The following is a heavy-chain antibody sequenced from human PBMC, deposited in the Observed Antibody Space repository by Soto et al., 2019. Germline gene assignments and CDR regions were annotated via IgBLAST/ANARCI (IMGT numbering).Heavy chain of an antibody. J-gene: IGHJ6*02. CDR3: AKGGYCSSTSCYAYYYYGRDV. V-gene: IGHV3-30*18. D-gene: IGHD2-2*01. CDR1: GFTFSSYG. CDR2: ISYDGSNK. Sequence: QVQLVESGGGVVQPGRSLRLSCAASGFTFSSYGMHWVRQAPGKGLEWVAVISYDGSNKYYADSVKGRFTISRDNSKNTLYLQMNSLRAEDTAVYYCAKGGYCSSTSCYAYYYYGRDVWGQGNTVTVSS.